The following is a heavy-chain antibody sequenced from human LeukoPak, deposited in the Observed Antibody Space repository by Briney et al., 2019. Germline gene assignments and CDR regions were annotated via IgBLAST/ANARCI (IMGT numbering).Heavy chain of an antibody. D-gene: IGHD3-10*01. V-gene: IGHV1-8*01. Sequence: ASVKVSCKASGYTFTSYDINWVRQATGQGPEWMGWMNPNSGNTGYAQKFQGRVTMTRNTSISTAYMELSSLRSEDTAVYYCARVNGARVRGVTDYWGQGTLVTVSS. J-gene: IGHJ4*02. CDR3: ARVNGARVRGVTDY. CDR2: MNPNSGNT. CDR1: GYTFTSYD.